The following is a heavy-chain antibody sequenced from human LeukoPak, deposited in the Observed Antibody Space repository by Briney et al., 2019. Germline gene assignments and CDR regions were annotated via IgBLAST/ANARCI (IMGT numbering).Heavy chain of an antibody. CDR3: AKNRGAGSHYYYHMNV. CDR2: FYYSGVT. J-gene: IGHJ6*03. CDR1: GDSINSYH. V-gene: IGHV4-59*01. D-gene: IGHD1-26*01. Sequence: SETLSLTCTISGDSINSYHWSWLRQPPGSKLEWIGYFYYSGVTNYNPSLKSRVTMSLDTSKKQFSLKLSSVTAADTAVYYCAKNRGAGSHYYYHMNVWGKGTTVTVSS.